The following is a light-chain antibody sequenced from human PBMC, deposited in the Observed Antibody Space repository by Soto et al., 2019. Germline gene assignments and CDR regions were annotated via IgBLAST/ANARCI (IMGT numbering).Light chain of an antibody. Sequence: DIQMTQSPSTLSASVGDRVIITCRASQSISDYLAWYQQNPGKAPKLLIYDASNLESGVPSTFSGSGSGTEFTLTISSLQPDDFATYYCQQYSTNTWTFGQGSKVDI. CDR1: QSISDY. CDR3: QQYSTNTWT. V-gene: IGKV1-5*01. CDR2: DAS. J-gene: IGKJ1*01.